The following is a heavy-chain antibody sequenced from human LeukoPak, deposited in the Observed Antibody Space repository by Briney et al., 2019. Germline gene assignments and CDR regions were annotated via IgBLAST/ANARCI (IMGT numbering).Heavy chain of an antibody. D-gene: IGHD5-12*01. V-gene: IGHV4-30-2*01. CDR1: GGSISSGGYY. Sequence: PSETLSLTCTVSGGSISSGGYYWSWIRQPPGKGLEWIGYIYHSGSTYYNPSLKSRVTISVDRSKNQFSLKLSSVTAADTAVYYCAREMAMAGMSGYNNWFDPWGQGTLVTVSS. J-gene: IGHJ5*02. CDR2: IYHSGST. CDR3: AREMAMAGMSGYNNWFDP.